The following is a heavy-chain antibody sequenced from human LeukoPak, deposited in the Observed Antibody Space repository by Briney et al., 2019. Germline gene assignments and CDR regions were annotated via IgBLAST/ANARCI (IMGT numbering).Heavy chain of an antibody. CDR2: FDPEDGET. D-gene: IGHD3-9*01. CDR1: GGTFSSYA. Sequence: EASVKVSCKASGGTFSSYAISWVRQAPGQGLEWMGGFDPEDGETIYAQKFQGRVTMTEDTSTDTAYMELSSLRSEDTAVYYCATDLLILTGYGYWGQGTLVTVSS. V-gene: IGHV1-24*01. CDR3: ATDLLILTGYGY. J-gene: IGHJ4*02.